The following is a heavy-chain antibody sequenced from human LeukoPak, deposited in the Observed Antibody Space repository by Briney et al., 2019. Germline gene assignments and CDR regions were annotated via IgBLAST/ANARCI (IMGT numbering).Heavy chain of an antibody. Sequence: ASVKVSCKASGYTSTGYYMHWVRQAPGQGLEWMGWINPNSGGTNYAQKFQGRVTMTRDTSISTAYMELSRLRSDDTAVYYCARSIVVATIDYYYYGMDVWGQGTTVTVSS. V-gene: IGHV1-2*02. CDR2: INPNSGGT. J-gene: IGHJ6*02. CDR1: GYTSTGYY. D-gene: IGHD5-12*01. CDR3: ARSIVVATIDYYYYGMDV.